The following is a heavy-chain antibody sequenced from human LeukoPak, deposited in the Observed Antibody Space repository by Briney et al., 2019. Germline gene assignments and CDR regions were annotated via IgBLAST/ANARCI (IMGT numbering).Heavy chain of an antibody. Sequence: GGSLRLSCAASGFTFSDYAMHWVRQAPGKGLQYVSAISKDGTCTFYANSVKDRFTISRDNSKKTLYLEMGSLRADDMGVYYCARDRYSSTWFGYFQHWGQGTLVTVSS. D-gene: IGHD6-13*01. V-gene: IGHV3-64*01. CDR3: ARDRYSSTWFGYFQH. J-gene: IGHJ1*01. CDR2: ISKDGTCT. CDR1: GFTFSDYA.